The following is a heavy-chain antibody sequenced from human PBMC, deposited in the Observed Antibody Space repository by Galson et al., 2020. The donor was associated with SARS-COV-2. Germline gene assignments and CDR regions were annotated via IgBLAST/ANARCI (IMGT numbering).Heavy chain of an antibody. CDR1: GFTFSSYA. CDR3: ARDKLGWLVPYFDY. CDR2: IWYDGSNK. D-gene: IGHD6-19*01. Sequence: GGSLRLSCAASGFTFSSYAMHWVRQAPGKGLEWVAVIWYDGSNKYYADSVKGRFTISRDNSKNTLYLQMNSLRAEDTAVYYCARDKLGWLVPYFDYWGQGTLVTVSS. J-gene: IGHJ4*02. V-gene: IGHV3-33*08.